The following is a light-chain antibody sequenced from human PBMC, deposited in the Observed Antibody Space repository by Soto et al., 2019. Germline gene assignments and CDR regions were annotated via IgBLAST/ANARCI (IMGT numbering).Light chain of an antibody. Sequence: QLTQSPSSLSASVGDRVTITCRASQGISSHLAWYQQKPGKAPKLLIYAASTLQTGVPSRFSGGGSGTDFTLTLCSLQPEYLATYYSPLVNCFPSTSAQGTRLEIK. CDR2: AAS. J-gene: IGKJ5*01. V-gene: IGKV1-9*01. CDR1: QGISSH. CDR3: PLVNCFPST.